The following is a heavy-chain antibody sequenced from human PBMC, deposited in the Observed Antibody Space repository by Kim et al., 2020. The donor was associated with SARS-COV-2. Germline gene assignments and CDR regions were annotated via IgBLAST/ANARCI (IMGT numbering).Heavy chain of an antibody. D-gene: IGHD6-19*01. J-gene: IGHJ3*02. CDR2: ISWNSGSI. Sequence: GGSLRLSCAASGFTFGDYAMHWVRQAPGKGLEWVSGISWNSGSIGYADSVKGRFTISRDNAKNSLYLQMNSLRAEDTALYYCAKNSNSSGWYTVAFDIWGQGTMVTVSS. CDR1: GFTFGDYA. V-gene: IGHV3-9*01. CDR3: AKNSNSSGWYTVAFDI.